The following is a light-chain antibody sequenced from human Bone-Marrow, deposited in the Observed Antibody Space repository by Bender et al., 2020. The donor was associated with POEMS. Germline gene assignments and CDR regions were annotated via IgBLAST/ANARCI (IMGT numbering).Light chain of an antibody. V-gene: IGLV1-47*01. CDR1: TSNIGSNY. Sequence: QSVVTQPPSASGTPGQRVTISCSGSTSNIGSNYVSWYQQLPGMAPKLLIYRSDQRPSGVSNRFSASKSGDTASLTISGLQAEDEADYYCSSYAGSSTVVFGGGTKVTVL. J-gene: IGLJ3*02. CDR2: RSD. CDR3: SSYAGSSTVV.